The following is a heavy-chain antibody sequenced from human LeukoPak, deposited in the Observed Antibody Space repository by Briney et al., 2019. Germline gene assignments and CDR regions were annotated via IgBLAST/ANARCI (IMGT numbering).Heavy chain of an antibody. D-gene: IGHD3-22*01. J-gene: IGHJ4*02. Sequence: GGSLRLSCAASGFTFSSYSMNWVRQAPGKGLEWVSVISGSGGSTYYADSVKGRFTISRDNSRTMLYLQMNSLRAEDTAAYYCAKRGYDSSGYYGYFDHWGQGTLVTVSS. CDR3: AKRGYDSSGYYGYFDH. CDR2: ISGSGGST. V-gene: IGHV3-23*01. CDR1: GFTFSSYS.